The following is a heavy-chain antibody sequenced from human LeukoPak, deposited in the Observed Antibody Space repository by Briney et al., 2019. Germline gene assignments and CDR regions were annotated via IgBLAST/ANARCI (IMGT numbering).Heavy chain of an antibody. V-gene: IGHV3-23*01. CDR2: ISGSGGST. J-gene: IGHJ3*02. CDR1: GFTFDDYA. CDR3: AKDLRQWLPHVEDDAFDI. D-gene: IGHD6-19*01. Sequence: GGSLRLSCAASGFTFDDYAMSWVRQAPGKGLEWVSAISGSGGSTYYADSVKGRFTISRDNSKNTLYLQMNSLRAEDTAVYYCAKDLRQWLPHVEDDAFDIWGQGTMVTVSS.